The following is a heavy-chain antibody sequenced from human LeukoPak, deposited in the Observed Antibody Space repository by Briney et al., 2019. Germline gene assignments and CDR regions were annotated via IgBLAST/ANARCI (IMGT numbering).Heavy chain of an antibody. Sequence: GASVTVSCTASGYTFTSYYMHWVRQAPGQGLEWMGIINPSGGSTSYAQKFQARVTMTRDTSTSTVYMELSSLRSEDTAVYYCARGVVTATQHDAFDIWGQGTMVTVSS. J-gene: IGHJ3*02. V-gene: IGHV1-46*01. CDR2: INPSGGST. CDR1: GYTFTSYY. CDR3: ARGVVTATQHDAFDI. D-gene: IGHD2-21*02.